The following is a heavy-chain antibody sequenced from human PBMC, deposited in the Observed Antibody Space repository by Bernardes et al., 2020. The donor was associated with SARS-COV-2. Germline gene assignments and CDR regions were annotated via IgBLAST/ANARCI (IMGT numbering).Heavy chain of an antibody. J-gene: IGHJ6*02. CDR3: ARQSNTILYYYYGLDV. D-gene: IGHD3-3*01. Sequence: GGSLRLSCAASGFTFNTHGMLWVRQAPGKGLEGVALIWYDGSNKYYADSVKGRFTISRDNSKNTLYLEMNSLRADDTAVYYCARQSNTILYYYYGLDVWGQGTTVTVSS. CDR1: GFTFNTHG. CDR2: IWYDGSNK. V-gene: IGHV3-33*01.